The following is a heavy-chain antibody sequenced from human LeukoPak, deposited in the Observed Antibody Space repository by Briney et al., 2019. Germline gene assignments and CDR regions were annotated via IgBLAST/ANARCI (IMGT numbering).Heavy chain of an antibody. Sequence: ASVTVSFTSSVSTVTINYMHWDRQAPGQGLGVMGINNLNSGGTDYAQKFQDRVNMTRDTSISTAYMELSKLRSDDTAVYYCARGLSSSWYPYWGQGTLVTVSS. CDR1: VSTVTINY. CDR2: NNLNSGGT. D-gene: IGHD6-13*01. J-gene: IGHJ4*02. V-gene: IGHV1-2*02. CDR3: ARGLSSSWYPY.